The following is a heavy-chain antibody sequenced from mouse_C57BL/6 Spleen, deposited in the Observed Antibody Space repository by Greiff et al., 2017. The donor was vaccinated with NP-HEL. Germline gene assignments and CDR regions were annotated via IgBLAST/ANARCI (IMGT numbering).Heavy chain of an antibody. Sequence: VQLQQPGAELVMPGASVKLSCKASGYTFTSYWMHWVKQRPGQGLEWIGEIDPSDSYTNYNQKFKGKSTLTVDKSSSTAYMQLSSLTSEDSAVYYCARRTISPYYFDYWGQGTTLTVSS. J-gene: IGHJ2*01. V-gene: IGHV1-69*01. CDR3: ARRTISPYYFDY. CDR2: IDPSDSYT. D-gene: IGHD1-1*01. CDR1: GYTFTSYW.